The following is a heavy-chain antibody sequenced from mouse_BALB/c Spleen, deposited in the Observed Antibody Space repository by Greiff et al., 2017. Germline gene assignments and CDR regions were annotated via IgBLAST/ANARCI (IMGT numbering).Heavy chain of an antibody. CDR3: ARSRVPYDYDRFAY. CDR2: IYPGSGNT. Sequence: QVQLQQSGAELARPGASVKLSCKASGYTFTDYYINWVKQRTGQGLEWIGEIYPGSGNTYYNEKFKGKATLTADKSSSTAYMQLSSLTSEDSAVYFCARSRVPYDYDRFAYGGQGTLVTVSA. D-gene: IGHD2-4*01. CDR1: GYTFTDYY. J-gene: IGHJ3*01. V-gene: IGHV1-77*01.